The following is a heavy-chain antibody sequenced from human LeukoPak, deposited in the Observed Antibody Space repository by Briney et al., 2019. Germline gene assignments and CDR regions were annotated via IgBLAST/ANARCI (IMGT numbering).Heavy chain of an antibody. CDR2: MNPNSGNT. V-gene: IGHV1-8*01. CDR3: ARNSGLADC. J-gene: IGHJ4*02. D-gene: IGHD5-12*01. Sequence: ASVKVSCKASGYTFTNYDISWVRQATGQGLEWMGWMNPNSGNTGYAGKFQGRVAMTRDTSINTAYMELRSLRSEDTAAYYCARNSGLADCWGQGTLVTVSS. CDR1: GYTFTNYD.